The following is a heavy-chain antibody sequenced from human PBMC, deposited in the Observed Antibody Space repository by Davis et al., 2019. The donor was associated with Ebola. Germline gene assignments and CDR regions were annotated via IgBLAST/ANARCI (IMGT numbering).Heavy chain of an antibody. CDR2: TSFDGKNE. Sequence: GESLKISCAASGFTFSSHAMHWVRQGPGKGLEWVAITSFDGKNEYYADSVKGRFTISRDNSKSTLYLQMNSLRLEDTAVYYCVRDYNDGIGRFDYWGQGTLVTVSS. V-gene: IGHV3-30*04. J-gene: IGHJ4*02. CDR3: VRDYNDGIGRFDY. CDR1: GFTFSSHA. D-gene: IGHD3-16*01.